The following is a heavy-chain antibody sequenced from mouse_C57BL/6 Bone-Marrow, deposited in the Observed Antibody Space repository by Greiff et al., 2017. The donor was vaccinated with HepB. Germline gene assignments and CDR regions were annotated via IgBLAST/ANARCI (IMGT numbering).Heavy chain of an antibody. CDR3: ARLQYYGSSYGGFFDY. CDR2: IDPSDSYT. CDR1: GYTFTSYW. V-gene: IGHV1-69*01. Sequence: QVQLQQPGAELVMPGASVKLSCKASGYTFTSYWMHWVKQRPGQGLEWIGEIDPSDSYTNYNQKFKGKSTLTVDKSSSTAYMELRSLTSEDSAVYFWARLQYYGSSYGGFFDYWGQGTTLTVSS. J-gene: IGHJ2*01. D-gene: IGHD1-1*01.